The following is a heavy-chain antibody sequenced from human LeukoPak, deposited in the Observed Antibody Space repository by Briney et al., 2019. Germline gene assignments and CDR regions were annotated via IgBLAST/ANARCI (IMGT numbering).Heavy chain of an antibody. J-gene: IGHJ4*02. V-gene: IGHV4-61*01. CDR3: ARVTYYYGSGSYSRTCYFDY. D-gene: IGHD3-10*01. CDR1: GGSVSSGNYY. CDR2: IYYSGNT. Sequence: SETLSLTCTVSGGSVSSGNYYWSWIRQPPGKGLEWIGHIYYSGNTNYKPSLKSRVTMSVDTSKNQFSLKLSSVTAADTAVYYRARVTYYYGSGSYSRTCYFDYWGQGTLVTVSS.